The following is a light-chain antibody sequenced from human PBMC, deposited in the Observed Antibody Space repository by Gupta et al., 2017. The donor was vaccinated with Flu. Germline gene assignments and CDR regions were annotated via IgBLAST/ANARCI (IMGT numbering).Light chain of an antibody. Sequence: DFQMTQSPSSLSASVGDRVIITCRASQSISNSLGWYQQKPEKAPKSLIYGASRLQNGVPPRFSGSGFGTEFTLTISSLQPEDFGTYYCRQYREYPLTFGQGTRLVIK. V-gene: IGKV1D-16*01. CDR1: QSISNS. CDR2: GAS. J-gene: IGKJ5*01. CDR3: RQYREYPLT.